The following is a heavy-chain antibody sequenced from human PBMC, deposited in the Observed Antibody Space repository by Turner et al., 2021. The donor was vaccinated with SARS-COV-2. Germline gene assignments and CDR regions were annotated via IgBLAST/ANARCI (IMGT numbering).Heavy chain of an antibody. Sequence: QVQLQESGPGLVKPSETLSLTCTVSGGSISCDYWSWIRQPPGKVLEWIGYIYYSGNTNYNPSLKSRVTISIDTSKNKFSLKLNSVTAADTAVYYCARARHNFDVYNYPFDFWGQGALVTVSS. CDR3: ARARHNFDVYNYPFDF. CDR2: IYYSGNT. V-gene: IGHV4-59*01. CDR1: GGSISCDY. D-gene: IGHD5-12*01. J-gene: IGHJ4*02.